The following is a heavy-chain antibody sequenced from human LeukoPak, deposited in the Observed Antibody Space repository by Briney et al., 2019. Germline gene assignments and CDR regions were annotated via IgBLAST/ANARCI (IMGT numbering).Heavy chain of an antibody. V-gene: IGHV1-3*01. CDR3: ARGYCSGGSCYWGFDY. Sequence: ASVKVSCKASGYTFTSYAMHWVRQAPGQRLEWMGWINAGNGNTKYSQKFQGRVTITRDTSASTAYMELSSLRSEDTAVYYCARGYCSGGSCYWGFDYWGQGTLVTVSS. CDR1: GYTFTSYA. CDR2: INAGNGNT. J-gene: IGHJ4*02. D-gene: IGHD2-15*01.